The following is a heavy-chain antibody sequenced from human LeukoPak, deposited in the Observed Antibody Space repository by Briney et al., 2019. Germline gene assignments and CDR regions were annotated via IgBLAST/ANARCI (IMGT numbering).Heavy chain of an antibody. CDR2: IYYSGST. J-gene: IGHJ4*02. Sequence: KPSESLSLTCTVSAGSISSSSYYWGWIRQPPGKGLEWIGSIYYSGSTYYNPSLKSRFTISVDTSKNQFSLKLSSVTAADTAVYYCARDLTYYDFWSGYQGFDYWGQGTLVTVSS. V-gene: IGHV4-39*07. CDR3: ARDLTYYDFWSGYQGFDY. D-gene: IGHD3-3*01. CDR1: AGSISSSSYY.